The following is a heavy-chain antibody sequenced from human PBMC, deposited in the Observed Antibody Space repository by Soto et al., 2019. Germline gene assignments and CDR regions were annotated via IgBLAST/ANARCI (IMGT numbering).Heavy chain of an antibody. V-gene: IGHV1-69*01. J-gene: IGHJ6*02. CDR3: ARDTEIIKGGMDV. CDR2: IIPIFGTA. Sequence: QVQLVQSGAEVKKPGSSVKVSCKASAGTFSSYAISWVRQAPGQGLEWMGGIIPIFGTANYAQKFQVRVTITAGESTSTAYMELSSLGYEDTAVYYCARDTEIIKGGMDVWGQGTTVTVSS. CDR1: AGTFSSYA.